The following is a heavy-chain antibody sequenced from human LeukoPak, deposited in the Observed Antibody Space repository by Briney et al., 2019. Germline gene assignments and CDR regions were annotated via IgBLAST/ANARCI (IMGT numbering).Heavy chain of an antibody. CDR3: ARGLYSSNSRVWYFDL. J-gene: IGHJ2*01. D-gene: IGHD6-13*01. CDR1: GGSISNYY. Sequence: SETLSLTCTVSGGSISNYYWTWIRQPAGKGLEWIGRVYTSGSTNYNPSLKSRVTLSLDTSKNQFSLRLNYVTAADTGVYYCARGLYSSNSRVWYFDLWGRGTLVIVSS. V-gene: IGHV4-4*07. CDR2: VYTSGST.